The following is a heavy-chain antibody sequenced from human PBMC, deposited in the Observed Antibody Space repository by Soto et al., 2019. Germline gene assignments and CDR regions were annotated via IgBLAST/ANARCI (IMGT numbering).Heavy chain of an antibody. J-gene: IGHJ4*02. CDR3: ARDLSMRSPGGEYCSGGSCYIDY. CDR2: ISAYNGNT. D-gene: IGHD2-15*01. Sequence: ASVKVSCKASGHTFTSYGISWVRQAPGQGLEWMGWISAYNGNTNYAQKLQGRVTMTTDTSTSTAYMELRSLRSDDTAVYYCARDLSMRSPGGEYCSGGSCYIDYWGQGTLVTVSS. V-gene: IGHV1-18*01. CDR1: GHTFTSYG.